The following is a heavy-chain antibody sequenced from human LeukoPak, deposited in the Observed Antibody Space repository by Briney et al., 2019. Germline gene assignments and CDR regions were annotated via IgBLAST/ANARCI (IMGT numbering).Heavy chain of an antibody. Sequence: PGGSLRLSCAASGFTLSTYAMSWVRQTPGKGLEWVAATSSSDAGTYHADSVRGRFTISRDNSKNTLYLQMNSLRAEDTAVYYCARDPASIVVVVAAMAPWFDPWGQGTLVTVSS. D-gene: IGHD2-15*01. CDR2: TSSSDAGT. CDR3: ARDPASIVVVVAAMAPWFDP. J-gene: IGHJ5*02. V-gene: IGHV3-23*01. CDR1: GFTLSTYA.